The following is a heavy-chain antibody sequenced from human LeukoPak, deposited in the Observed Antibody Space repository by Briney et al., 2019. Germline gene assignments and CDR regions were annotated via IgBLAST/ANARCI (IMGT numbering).Heavy chain of an antibody. CDR2: INPNSGGT. V-gene: IGHV1-2*02. D-gene: IGHD6-25*01. CDR3: ARAESTTRLYFDY. CDR1: GYPFIGYY. Sequence: GASVKVSCKSSGYPFIGYYINWVRQAPGQGLEWMGWINPNSGGTNYAQKFQGRVTMTRDTSISTAYMELSRLRSDDTAVYYCARAESTTRLYFDYWGQGTLVTVSS. J-gene: IGHJ4*02.